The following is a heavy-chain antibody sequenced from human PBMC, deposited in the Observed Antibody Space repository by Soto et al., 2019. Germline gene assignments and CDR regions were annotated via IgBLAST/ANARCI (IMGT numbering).Heavy chain of an antibody. CDR3: ARLPDFWSGYGTQPRVVYYYGMDV. J-gene: IGHJ6*02. Sequence: GESLKISCKGSGYSFTSYCIGWVRQMPGKGLEWMGIIYPGDSDTRYSPSFQGQVTISADKSISTAYLQWSSLKASDTAMYYCARLPDFWSGYGTQPRVVYYYGMDVWGQGTTVTVSS. CDR2: IYPGDSDT. D-gene: IGHD3-3*01. CDR1: GYSFTSYC. V-gene: IGHV5-51*01.